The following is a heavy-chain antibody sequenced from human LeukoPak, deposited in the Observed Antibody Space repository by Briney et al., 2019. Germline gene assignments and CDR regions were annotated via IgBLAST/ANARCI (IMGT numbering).Heavy chain of an antibody. Sequence: GGSLRLSCAASGFTFSSYDMHRVRQATGKGLEWVSAIDTAGNTFYPGSVKGRFTISRENAKNSLYLQMNNVRVGDTAVYYCARTSKVTSVMDIWGQGTMVTVSS. CDR3: ARTSKVTSVMDI. V-gene: IGHV3-13*04. CDR2: IDTAGNT. D-gene: IGHD3-16*01. J-gene: IGHJ3*02. CDR1: GFTFSSYD.